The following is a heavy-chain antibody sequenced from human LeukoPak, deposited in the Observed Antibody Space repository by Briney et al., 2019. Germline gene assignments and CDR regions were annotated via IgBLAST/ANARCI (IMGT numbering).Heavy chain of an antibody. V-gene: IGHV1-46*01. Sequence: ASVKVSCKASGYTFTSYYMHWVRQAPGQGLEWMGIINPSGGSTSYAQKLQGRVTMTRDTSTSTVYMELSSLRSEDTAVYYCARDRMAMVRGVRRSLYYFDYWGQGTLVTVSS. CDR1: GYTFTSYY. CDR3: ARDRMAMVRGVRRSLYYFDY. J-gene: IGHJ4*02. D-gene: IGHD3-10*01. CDR2: INPSGGST.